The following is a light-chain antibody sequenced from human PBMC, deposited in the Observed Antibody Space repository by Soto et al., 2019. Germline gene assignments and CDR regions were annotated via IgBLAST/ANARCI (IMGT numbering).Light chain of an antibody. V-gene: IGLV2-14*01. CDR2: QVT. Sequence: QSALTQPASVSGSPGQSITISCTGTPSDIGYYNYVSWFQQHPGKAPKLIIFQVTNRPPGISTRFSGSKSGNTASLTISGLQAEDEALYCCSSNKIGSTYVFGTWTKVTVL. CDR1: PSDIGYYNY. J-gene: IGLJ1*01. CDR3: SSNKIGSTYV.